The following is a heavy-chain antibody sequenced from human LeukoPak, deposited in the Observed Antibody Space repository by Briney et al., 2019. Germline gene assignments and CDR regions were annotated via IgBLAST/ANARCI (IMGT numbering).Heavy chain of an antibody. D-gene: IGHD3-10*01. V-gene: IGHV5-51*01. CDR2: IYPSDSDA. CDR1: GYSFTDYW. J-gene: IGHJ4*02. CDR3: ARPGRGALFEY. Sequence: GESLKISCKVSGYSFTDYWLGWVRQMTPKGLEWVGIIYPSDSDAKYSPSFQGHVSISADKSITTAYLQWSSLKASDTAMYYCARPGRGALFEYWGQGTLVTVSS.